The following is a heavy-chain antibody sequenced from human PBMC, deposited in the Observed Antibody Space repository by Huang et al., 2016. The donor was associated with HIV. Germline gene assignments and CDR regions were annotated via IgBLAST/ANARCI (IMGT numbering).Heavy chain of an antibody. D-gene: IGHD2-15*01. CDR1: GFTSYG. Sequence: QVQLVQSGAEVKKPGASVKVSCKASGFTSYGLSWVRQAPGQVLEWMGWIIGNNGNTYYTQKFQGRVTMTTDTSTRTTFMELRSLRSDDTAVYYCARLGYCSGDICYPDYWGQGTLVTVSA. CDR2: IIGNNGNT. CDR3: ARLGYCSGDICYPDY. J-gene: IGHJ4*02. V-gene: IGHV1-18*01.